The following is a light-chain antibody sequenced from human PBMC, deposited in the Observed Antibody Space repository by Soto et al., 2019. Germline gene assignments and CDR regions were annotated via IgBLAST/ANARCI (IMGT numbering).Light chain of an antibody. CDR2: KGT. CDR3: CSSAPESTYV. Sequence: SVLAQPAFVSGSPGKSITISCTATISYVCAYNSFSWYQQHPHRAPQVIIYKGTQRPSGVSNRFSGSTSGNAASLTISALQADEEADYFCCSSAPESTYVFGTGTKVNVL. CDR1: ISYVCAYNS. V-gene: IGLV2-23*01. J-gene: IGLJ1*01.